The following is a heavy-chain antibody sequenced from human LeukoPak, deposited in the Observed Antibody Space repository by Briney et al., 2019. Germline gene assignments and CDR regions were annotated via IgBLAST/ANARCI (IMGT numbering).Heavy chain of an antibody. CDR2: IIPIFGTA. D-gene: IGHD2-2*02. J-gene: IGHJ3*02. V-gene: IGHV1-69*01. Sequence: GSSVKVSCKASGGTFSSYAISWVRQAPGQVLEWMGGIIPIFGTANYAQKFQGRVTITADESTSTAYMELSSLRSEDTAVYYCARTYCSSTSCYKHAFDIWGQGTMVTVSS. CDR1: GGTFSSYA. CDR3: ARTYCSSTSCYKHAFDI.